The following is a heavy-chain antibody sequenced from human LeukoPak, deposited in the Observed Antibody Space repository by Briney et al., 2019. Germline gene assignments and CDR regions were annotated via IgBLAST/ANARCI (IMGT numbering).Heavy chain of an antibody. V-gene: IGHV1-3*01. D-gene: IGHD2-8*01. J-gene: IGHJ5*02. CDR1: GYTFTSCA. Sequence: ASVTVSCKASGYTFTSCAVHWVRQAPGQRLEWMGWINAGNGNTKYSQKFQGRVTITRDTSASTVYMELSSLRSEDTAVYYCARESVYGRRFDPWGQGTLVTVSS. CDR3: ARESVYGRRFDP. CDR2: INAGNGNT.